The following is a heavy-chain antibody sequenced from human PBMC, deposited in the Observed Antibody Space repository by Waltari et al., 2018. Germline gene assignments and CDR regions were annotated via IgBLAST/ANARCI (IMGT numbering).Heavy chain of an antibody. D-gene: IGHD3-10*01. CDR3: ARGHYYGSGRGY. CDR1: GGSFSGYY. CDR2: INHSGST. V-gene: IGHV4-34*01. Sequence: QVQLQQWGAGLLKPSETLSLTCAVYGGSFSGYYWSWIRQPPGKGLEWIGEINHSGSTNYNPSLKSRVTISVDTSKNQFSLKLSSVTAADTAGYYCARGHYYGSGRGYWGQGTLVTVSS. J-gene: IGHJ4*02.